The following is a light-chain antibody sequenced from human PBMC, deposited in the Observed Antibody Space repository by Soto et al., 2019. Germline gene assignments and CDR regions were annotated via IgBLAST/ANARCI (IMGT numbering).Light chain of an antibody. CDR1: QSVSSSY. V-gene: IGKV3-20*01. CDR2: GAS. Sequence: DIVLTQSPGTLSLSPGERATLSCRASQSVSSSYLAWYQQKPGQAPRLLIYGASSRATGIPDRFSGSGSGTDFTLTITTLEPEDFAVYYCQQYGSSPRTFGLGTKVDIK. CDR3: QQYGSSPRT. J-gene: IGKJ1*01.